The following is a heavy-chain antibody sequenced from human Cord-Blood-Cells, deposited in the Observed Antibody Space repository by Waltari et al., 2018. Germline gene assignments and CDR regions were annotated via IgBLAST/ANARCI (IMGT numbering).Heavy chain of an antibody. J-gene: IGHJ3*02. CDR2: INHSGST. V-gene: IGHV4-34*01. CDR3: ARGLTGPDAFDI. D-gene: IGHD1-20*01. CDR1: GGSFSGYY. Sequence: QAQLQQWGAGLLKPSETLSLTCAVYGGSFSGYYWSWIRQPPGKGLEWIGEINHSGSTNYNPSLKSRVTISVDTSKNQFSLKLSSVTAADTAVYYCARGLTGPDAFDIWGQGTMVTVSS.